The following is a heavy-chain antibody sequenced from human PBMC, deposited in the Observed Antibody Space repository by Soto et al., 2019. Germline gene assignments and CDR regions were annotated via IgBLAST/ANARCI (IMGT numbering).Heavy chain of an antibody. D-gene: IGHD2-15*01. J-gene: IGHJ4*02. V-gene: IGHV3-33*01. CDR3: ARDMGHRSHFDY. CDR1: GFTFSSYG. Sequence: GGSLRLSCAASGFTFSSYGMHWVRQAPGKGLEWVAVIWYDGSNKYYADSVKGRFTISRDNSKNTLYLQMNSLRAEDTAVYYCARDMGHRSHFDYWGQGTLVTVSS. CDR2: IWYDGSNK.